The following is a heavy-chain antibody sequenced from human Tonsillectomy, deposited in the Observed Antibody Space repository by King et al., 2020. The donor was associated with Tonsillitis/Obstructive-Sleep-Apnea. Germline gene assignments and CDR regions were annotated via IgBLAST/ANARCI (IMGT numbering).Heavy chain of an antibody. CDR1: GFTFNNYA. Sequence: VQLVESGGGVVQPGRSLRLSCAASGFTFNNYAMHWVRQAPGKGLEWVAVISYDGNNKYYADSVKGRFTISRDNSKNTLYLQMNSLRAEDTAVYYCARERVDIVVVYYMDVWGKGTTVTVS. J-gene: IGHJ6*03. CDR2: ISYDGNNK. CDR3: ARERVDIVVVYYMDV. D-gene: IGHD2-2*03. V-gene: IGHV3-30*04.